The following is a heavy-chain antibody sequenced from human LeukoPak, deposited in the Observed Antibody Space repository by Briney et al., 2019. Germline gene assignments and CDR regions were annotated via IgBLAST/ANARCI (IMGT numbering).Heavy chain of an antibody. CDR2: INHSGRI. CDR1: GGSFSSYY. V-gene: IGHV4-34*01. J-gene: IGHJ4*02. CDR3: ARVHGNYASPLDF. D-gene: IGHD3-16*01. Sequence: PSETLSLTCGVHGGSFSSYYWSWIRQPPGKGLEWIGEINHSGRINHNSSLKSRVTLSVDTSKNQYSLKLNSVTAADTAVYYCARVHGNYASPLDFWGQGTLVTVSS.